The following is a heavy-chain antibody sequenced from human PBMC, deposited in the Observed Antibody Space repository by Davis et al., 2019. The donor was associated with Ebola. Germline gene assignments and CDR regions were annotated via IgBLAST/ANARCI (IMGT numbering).Heavy chain of an antibody. CDR1: GISITTYY. Sequence: PSETLSLTCTVSGISITTYYWSWIRQPPGKGLELIGYIDNSGRTIYNPSLKSRLTVSVDTSMNQFSLKLSSVTAADTAIYYYARLSAAAADPWGQGTLVTVSS. V-gene: IGHV4-4*08. CDR2: IDNSGRT. J-gene: IGHJ5*02. CDR3: ARLSAAAADP. D-gene: IGHD6-13*01.